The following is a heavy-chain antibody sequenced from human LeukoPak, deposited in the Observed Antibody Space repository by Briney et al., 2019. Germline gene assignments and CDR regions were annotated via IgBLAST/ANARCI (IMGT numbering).Heavy chain of an antibody. CDR2: MNPNSGNT. J-gene: IGHJ6*02. CDR3: ARGSGWYYYYYGMDV. Sequence: ASVKVSCKASGYTFTSYDINWVRQATGQGLEWMGWMNPNSGNTGYAQKFQGRVTMTRNTSISTAYMELSSLRSEDTAVYYCARGSGWYYYYYGMDVWGQGTTVTVSS. CDR1: GYTFTSYD. D-gene: IGHD6-19*01. V-gene: IGHV1-8*01.